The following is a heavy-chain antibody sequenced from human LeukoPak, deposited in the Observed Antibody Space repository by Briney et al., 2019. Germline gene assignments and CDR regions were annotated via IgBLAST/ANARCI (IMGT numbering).Heavy chain of an antibody. CDR2: MNPNSGNT. Sequence: ASVKVSCKASGYTFTSYDINWVRQATGQGLEWMGWMNPNSGNTGYAQKFQGRVTMTRNTSISTAYMELSSLRSEDTAVYYCARAPLGSSWYRAPFDYWGQGTLVTVSS. J-gene: IGHJ4*02. V-gene: IGHV1-8*01. CDR1: GYTFTSYD. CDR3: ARAPLGSSWYRAPFDY. D-gene: IGHD6-13*01.